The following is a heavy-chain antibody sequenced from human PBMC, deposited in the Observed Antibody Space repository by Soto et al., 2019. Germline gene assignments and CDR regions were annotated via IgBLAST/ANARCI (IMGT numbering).Heavy chain of an antibody. V-gene: IGHV4-59*08. CDR1: GGSISSYY. Sequence: SETLSLTCTVSGGSISSYYWSWIRQPPGKGLEWIGYIYYSGSTNYNPSLKSRVTISVDTSKNQFSLKLSSVTAADTAVYYCARGTLDYNNGFDPWGQGTLVTVS. D-gene: IGHD4-4*01. J-gene: IGHJ5*02. CDR3: ARGTLDYNNGFDP. CDR2: IYYSGST.